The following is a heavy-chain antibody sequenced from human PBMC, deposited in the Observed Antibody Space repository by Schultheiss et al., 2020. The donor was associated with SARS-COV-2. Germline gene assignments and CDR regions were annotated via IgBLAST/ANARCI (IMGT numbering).Heavy chain of an antibody. J-gene: IGHJ4*02. D-gene: IGHD3-22*01. Sequence: GGSLRLSCAASGFTFSDYYMSWIRQAPGKGLEWVSYISSSGSTIYYADSVKGRFTISRDNAKNSLYLQMNSLRAEVTAVYYCAKGTGSSAYSANQDWGQGSLVTVSS. V-gene: IGHV3-11*01. CDR3: AKGTGSSAYSANQD. CDR2: ISSSGSTI. CDR1: GFTFSDYY.